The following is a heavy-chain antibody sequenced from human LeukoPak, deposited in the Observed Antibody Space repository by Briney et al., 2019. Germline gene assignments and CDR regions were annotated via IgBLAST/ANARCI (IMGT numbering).Heavy chain of an antibody. J-gene: IGHJ4*02. V-gene: IGHV3-21*06. Sequence: GGSLRLSCAASGFTFSSYSMYWVRQAPGKGLEWVSSISNSGNNIYYPDSVKGRFTTSRDNAKSSLYLQMNSLRDEDTAVYYCARAHYDSSGYYLFDYWGQGTLVTVSS. CDR2: ISNSGNNI. D-gene: IGHD3-22*01. CDR1: GFTFSSYS. CDR3: ARAHYDSSGYYLFDY.